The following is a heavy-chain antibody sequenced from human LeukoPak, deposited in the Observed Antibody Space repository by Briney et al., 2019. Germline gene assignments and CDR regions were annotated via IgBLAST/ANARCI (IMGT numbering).Heavy chain of an antibody. D-gene: IGHD6-19*01. CDR1: GGSISSSTYY. J-gene: IGHJ2*01. Sequence: PSETLSLTCTVSGGSISSSTYYWGWIRQPPGKGLEWIGIIFYSGSTYYNPSLKSRVTISVDTSKSQFSLKLSSVTAADTAVYYCARGVIAVVYWYFDLWGRGTLVTVSS. V-gene: IGHV4-39*01. CDR3: ARGVIAVVYWYFDL. CDR2: IFYSGST.